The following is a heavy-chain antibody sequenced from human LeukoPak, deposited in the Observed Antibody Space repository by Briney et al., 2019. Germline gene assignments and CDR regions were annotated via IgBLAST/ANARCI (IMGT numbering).Heavy chain of an antibody. J-gene: IGHJ4*02. CDR1: GFTFSSYE. Sequence: SGGSLRLSCAASGFTFSSYEMNWVRQAPGKGLEWVSYISSSGRSIYSADSVKGRFTISRDNAKNSLYLQMNSLRAEDTAVYYCARLDSSGFDYWGQGTLVTVSS. CDR3: ARLDSSGFDY. V-gene: IGHV3-48*03. D-gene: IGHD3-22*01. CDR2: ISSSGRSI.